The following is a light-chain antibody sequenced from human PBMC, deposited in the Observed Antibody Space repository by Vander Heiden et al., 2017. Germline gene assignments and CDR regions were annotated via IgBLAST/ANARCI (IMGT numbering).Light chain of an antibody. CDR1: QSVSSY. J-gene: IGKJ4*01. CDR2: DAS. V-gene: IGKV3-11*01. Sequence: EIVLTQSPATLSLSPGERATLSCRASQSVSSYLAWYQQKLGRAPRLLIYDASHRATGIPARFSGSASGTDFTLTISSLEPEDSAVYYCQQRSNWLTFGGGTKVEI. CDR3: QQRSNWLT.